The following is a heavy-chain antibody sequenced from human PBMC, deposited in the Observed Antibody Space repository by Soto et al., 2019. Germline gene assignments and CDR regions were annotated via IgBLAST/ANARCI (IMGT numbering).Heavy chain of an antibody. CDR3: AKDSGAGNSYTSSSFDY. V-gene: IGHV3-9*01. Sequence: SLRLSCAASGFSFDDYAMHWVRQAPGKGLEWVSGISWNSGSIGYADSVRGRFSISRDNAKNSLYLRMNSLRADDTALYYCAKDSGAGNSYTSSSFDYWGKGTLVTVSS. D-gene: IGHD6-6*01. CDR1: GFSFDDYA. J-gene: IGHJ4*02. CDR2: ISWNSGSI.